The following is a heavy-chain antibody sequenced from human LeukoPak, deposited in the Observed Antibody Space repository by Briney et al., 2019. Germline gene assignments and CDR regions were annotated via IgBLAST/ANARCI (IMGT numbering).Heavy chain of an antibody. CDR3: ARGSYGEVTFDY. CDR2: ISAYNGNT. V-gene: IGHV1-18*01. CDR1: GYTFTSYG. D-gene: IGHD4/OR15-4a*01. J-gene: IGHJ4*02. Sequence: ASVKVSCKASGYTFTSYGISWVRQAPGQGLEWMGWISAYNGNTNYAQKLQGRVTMTTDTSTSTAYMELTSLTSDDTAVYYCARGSYGEVTFDYWGQGTLVTVSS.